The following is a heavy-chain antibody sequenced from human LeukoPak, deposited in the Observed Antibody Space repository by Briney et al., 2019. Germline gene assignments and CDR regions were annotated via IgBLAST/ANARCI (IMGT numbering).Heavy chain of an antibody. Sequence: ASVKVSCKASGYTFTSYFMHWVRQAPGQGLEWMGIISPSGGSATYAQKFQARVTLTKDTSTSTVYMELSSLRSEDTAVYYCARHLSGYSYDYWGQGRLVTVSS. J-gene: IGHJ4*02. V-gene: IGHV1-46*01. CDR2: ISPSGGSA. CDR1: GYTFTSYF. CDR3: ARHLSGYSYDY. D-gene: IGHD5-18*01.